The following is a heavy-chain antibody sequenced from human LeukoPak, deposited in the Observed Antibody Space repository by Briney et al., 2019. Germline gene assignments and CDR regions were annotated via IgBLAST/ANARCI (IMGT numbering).Heavy chain of an antibody. V-gene: IGHV3-9*01. Sequence: PGGSLRLSCAASGFSFDDYAMHWVRQAPGRGLEWVSGISWNSGSIGYADSVKGRFTISRDNSKNTLYLQMNSLRAEDTAVYYCAKEVGVGDAFDIWGQGTMVTVSS. CDR3: AKEVGVGDAFDI. D-gene: IGHD2-15*01. CDR2: ISWNSGSI. J-gene: IGHJ3*02. CDR1: GFSFDDYA.